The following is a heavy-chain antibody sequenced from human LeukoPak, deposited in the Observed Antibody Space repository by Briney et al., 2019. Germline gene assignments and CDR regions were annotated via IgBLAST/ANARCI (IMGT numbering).Heavy chain of an antibody. CDR2: ISGNGGST. CDR3: VKGGEAVMYYFDF. V-gene: IGHV3-64D*06. CDR1: GFTFSSYA. J-gene: IGHJ4*02. D-gene: IGHD4-11*01. Sequence: GGSPRLSCSASGFTFSSYALHWVRQTPGKGLEYISAISGNGGSTYYADSVKGRFTISRDNSKSTLYLQMSSLRPEDTAVCHCVKGGEAVMYYFDFWGQGTLVTVSS.